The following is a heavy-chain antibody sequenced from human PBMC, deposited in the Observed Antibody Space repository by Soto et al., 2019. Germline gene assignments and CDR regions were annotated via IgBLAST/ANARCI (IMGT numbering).Heavy chain of an antibody. CDR1: GFTFSSYA. CDR2: ISGSGGST. V-gene: IGHV3-23*01. J-gene: IGHJ1*01. D-gene: IGHD3-22*01. Sequence: PGGSLRLSCAASGFTFSSYAMSWVRQAPGKGLEWVSAISGSGGSTYYADSVKGRFTISRDNSNNTLYLQMNSLRAEDTAVYYCALFGDSSGYSAEYFQHWGQGTLVTVSS. CDR3: ALFGDSSGYSAEYFQH.